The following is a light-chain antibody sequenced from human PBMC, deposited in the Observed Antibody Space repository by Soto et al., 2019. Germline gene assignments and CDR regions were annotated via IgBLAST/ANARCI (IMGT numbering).Light chain of an antibody. J-gene: IGKJ2*01. CDR3: QQSYITPYT. CDR2: AAS. CDR1: QSISNY. Sequence: DIEMTQSPASLSAFVGDRVTITCRAMQSISNYLNWYQQKPGKAPKLLIYAASSLQSGVPSRFSGSGSRTAFTLTISSLQPEDFATYFCQQSYITPYTFGQGTKLEIK. V-gene: IGKV1-39*01.